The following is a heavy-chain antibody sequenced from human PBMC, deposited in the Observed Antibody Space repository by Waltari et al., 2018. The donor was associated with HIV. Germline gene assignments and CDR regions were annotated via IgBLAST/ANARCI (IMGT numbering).Heavy chain of an antibody. Sequence: EVQLVESGGGLVQPGGSLRLSCVASGFTFSNYWMHWVRQGPGKGLVWVSRINVDESRILYADSVKGRFTISRDNARNTLYLQMNSLRAEDTAVYYCARRHSSEGILDYWGQGTLVTVSS. CDR2: INVDESRI. J-gene: IGHJ4*02. D-gene: IGHD6-19*01. CDR3: ARRHSSEGILDY. V-gene: IGHV3-74*01. CDR1: GFTFSNYW.